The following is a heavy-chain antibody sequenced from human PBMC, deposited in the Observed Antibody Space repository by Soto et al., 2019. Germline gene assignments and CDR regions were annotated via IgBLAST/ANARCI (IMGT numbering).Heavy chain of an antibody. D-gene: IGHD3-16*01. Sequence: PGESLKISCKASEYSLTSYWIGWVRQMPGKGLEWMGIIYLADSDTRYSPSFQGQVTISADKSINTAYLQWSSLKASDTAIYYCARLWEFYTFADGMDVCGQRSTVPVS. CDR1: EYSLTSYW. J-gene: IGHJ6*02. V-gene: IGHV5-51*01. CDR2: IYLADSDT. CDR3: ARLWEFYTFADGMDV.